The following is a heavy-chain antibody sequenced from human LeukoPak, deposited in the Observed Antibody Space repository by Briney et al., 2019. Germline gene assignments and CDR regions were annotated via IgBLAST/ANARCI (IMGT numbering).Heavy chain of an antibody. Sequence: PGGSLRLSCAASGFTFSSYAMHWARQAPGKGLEWVAVIWYDGSNKYYADSVKGRFTISRDNSKNTLYLQMNSLRAEDTAVYYCARDYRRNHARIAAAGFWGQGTLVTVSS. V-gene: IGHV3-33*08. CDR3: ARDYRRNHARIAAAGF. J-gene: IGHJ4*02. D-gene: IGHD6-13*01. CDR1: GFTFSSYA. CDR2: IWYDGSNK.